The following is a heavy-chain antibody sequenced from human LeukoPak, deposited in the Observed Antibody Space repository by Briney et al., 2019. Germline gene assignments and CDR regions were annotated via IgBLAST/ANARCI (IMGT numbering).Heavy chain of an antibody. V-gene: IGHV3-11*01. Sequence: PGGSLRLSCAASGFTFSDYYMSWIRQAPGKGLEWVSYISSSVSTIYYAGSVKGRFTISRDNARKSLYLQMNSLRADDTAVYYCARDLLAVAGSVTAYWGQGTLVTVSS. J-gene: IGHJ4*02. CDR3: ARDLLAVAGSVTAY. D-gene: IGHD6-19*01. CDR2: ISSSVSTI. CDR1: GFTFSDYY.